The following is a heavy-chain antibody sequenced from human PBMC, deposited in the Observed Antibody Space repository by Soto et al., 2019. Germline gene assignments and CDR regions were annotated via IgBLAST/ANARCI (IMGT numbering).Heavy chain of an antibody. CDR3: AGGLRHSRPIWGVAFAI. CDR2: ISADNGNT. V-gene: IGHV1-18*01. J-gene: IGHJ3*02. Sequence: QVQLVQSGAEVKKPGASVKVSCKASGYTFTSYGISWLRQAPGHGLEWWGWISADNGNTNYAQQLQGRVTMTTDTSTSTAYMEVRSLSSAATAVYYCAGGLRHSRPIWGVAFAIWGKGTMVTVSS. CDR1: GYTFTSYG. D-gene: IGHD3-16*01.